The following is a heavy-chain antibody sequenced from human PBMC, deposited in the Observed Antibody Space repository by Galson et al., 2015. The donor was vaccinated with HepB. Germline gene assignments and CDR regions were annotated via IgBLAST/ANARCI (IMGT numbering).Heavy chain of an antibody. D-gene: IGHD3-22*01. CDR2: ILFDGRGT. CDR1: GFTSITYG. V-gene: IGHV3-30*19. J-gene: IGHJ4*02. Sequence: SLRLSCAASGFTSITYGMHWVRQAPGKGLVWVAVILFDGRGTYYADSVKGRFTIPRDNSKNTLYVPVNSLSLEDTAVYYCARGIKSPGSRITMIAAVPKPFDYWGQGTLVTVSS. CDR3: ARGIKSPGSRITMIAAVPKPFDY.